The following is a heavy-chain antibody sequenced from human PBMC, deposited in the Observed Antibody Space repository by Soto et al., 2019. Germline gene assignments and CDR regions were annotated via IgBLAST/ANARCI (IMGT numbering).Heavy chain of an antibody. CDR3: ARDPVDDAFDI. CDR1: GGSISSSSYY. CDR2: IYYSGST. V-gene: IGHV4-39*02. J-gene: IGHJ3*02. Sequence: QLQLQESGPGLVKPSETLSLTCTVSGGSISSSSYYWGWIRQPPGKGLEWIGSIYYSGSTYYNPSLKSRVTISVDTSKNQFSLKLSSVTAADPAVYYCARDPVDDAFDIWGQGTMVTVSS.